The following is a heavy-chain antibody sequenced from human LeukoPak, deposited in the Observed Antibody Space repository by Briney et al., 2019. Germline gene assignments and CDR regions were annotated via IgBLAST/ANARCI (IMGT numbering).Heavy chain of an antibody. CDR3: ASNVLRYFDWLLAAGYYFDY. CDR2: IYYSGST. V-gene: IGHV4-39*01. CDR1: GGSFSGYY. J-gene: IGHJ4*02. Sequence: SETLSLTCAVYGGSFSGYYWGWIRQPPGKGLEWIGSIYYSGSTYYNPSLKSRVTISVDTSKNQFSLKLSSVTAADTAVYYCASNVLRYFDWLLAAGYYFDYWGQGTLVTVSS. D-gene: IGHD3-9*01.